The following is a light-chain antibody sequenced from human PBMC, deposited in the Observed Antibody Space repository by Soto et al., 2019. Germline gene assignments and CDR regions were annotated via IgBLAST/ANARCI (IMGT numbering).Light chain of an antibody. CDR1: QRFXSNY. Sequence: IVLTQCPCTLSLSPGERATLSCRASQRFXSNYPAGYQEKPGQAPRLPISGASSRAIGIPDRFSGSVSGSDFILTINGLEPEHFAVYYCQQYGCPHTFGQGTRLEIK. J-gene: IGKJ5*01. V-gene: IGKV3-20*01. CDR2: GAS. CDR3: QQYGCPHT.